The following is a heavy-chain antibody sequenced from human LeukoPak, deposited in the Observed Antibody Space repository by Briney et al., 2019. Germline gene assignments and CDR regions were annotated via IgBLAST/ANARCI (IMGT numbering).Heavy chain of an antibody. V-gene: IGHV3-11*01. CDR1: GFTFSDYY. CDR2: ISSSGSTI. Sequence: GGSLRLSCAASGFTFSDYYMSWIRQAPGKGLEWVSYISSSGSTIYYADSVKGRFTISRDNATSSLYLQMNSLRAEGTAVYYCARMRELLRDWFDPWGQGTLVTVSS. J-gene: IGHJ5*01. D-gene: IGHD1-26*01. CDR3: ARMRELLRDWFDP.